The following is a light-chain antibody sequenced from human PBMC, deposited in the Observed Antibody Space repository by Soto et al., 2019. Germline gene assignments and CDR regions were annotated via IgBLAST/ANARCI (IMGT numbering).Light chain of an antibody. CDR3: QQSYSSIT. J-gene: IGKJ5*01. Sequence: DIQMTQSPSSLSASVGDRVTITCRASQAILSFLNWCQQKPGKAPKLLIYAASSLHTGVPSRFSGSGSGTDFTLTISSLQPEDFATYYCQQSYSSITFGQGTRLEIK. V-gene: IGKV1-39*01. CDR1: QAILSF. CDR2: AAS.